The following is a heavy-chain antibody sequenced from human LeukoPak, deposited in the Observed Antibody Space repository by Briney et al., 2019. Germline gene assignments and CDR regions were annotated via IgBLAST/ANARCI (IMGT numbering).Heavy chain of an antibody. CDR3: ARGGGSGLVGYFDY. D-gene: IGHD2-15*01. Sequence: QTGGSLRLSCAASGFTFSDEYMSWIRQAPGKGLEWVSVTYSGGGTYYADSVKGRFTISRDNSKKTLYLQMNSLRAEDTAVYYCARGGGSGLVGYFDYWGQGTLVTVSS. CDR2: TYSGGGT. CDR1: GFTFSDEY. J-gene: IGHJ4*02. V-gene: IGHV3-53*01.